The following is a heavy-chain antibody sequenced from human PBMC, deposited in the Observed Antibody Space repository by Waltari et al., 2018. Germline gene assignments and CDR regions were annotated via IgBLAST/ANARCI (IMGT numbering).Heavy chain of an antibody. D-gene: IGHD3-3*01. CDR3: AMPYYDFWSGLDY. Sequence: VHLQASGPGLVQPSETLSLTCAVSGYSISSGYYWGCIRQPQGKGLEWIGSIYHSGSTYYNPSLKSRVTISVDTSKNQFSLKLSSVTAADTAVYYCAMPYYDFWSGLDYWGQGTLVTVSS. V-gene: IGHV4-38-2*01. CDR2: IYHSGST. CDR1: GYSISSGYY. J-gene: IGHJ4*02.